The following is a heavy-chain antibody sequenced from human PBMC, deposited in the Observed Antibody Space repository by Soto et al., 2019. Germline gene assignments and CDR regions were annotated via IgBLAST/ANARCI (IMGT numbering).Heavy chain of an antibody. CDR1: GYTFTRYT. J-gene: IGHJ5*02. V-gene: IGHV1-3*01. CDR3: LRGIARGQLDP. Sequence: ASVQVSCKASGYTFTRYTMNWVRQAPGQRLEWMGWINPDNGNTKSSQKFQDRVIITRDTSASTAYMDLSSLRSEDTAVYYFLRGIARGQLDPWGQGTLVNVSS. CDR2: INPDNGNT. D-gene: IGHD2-15*01.